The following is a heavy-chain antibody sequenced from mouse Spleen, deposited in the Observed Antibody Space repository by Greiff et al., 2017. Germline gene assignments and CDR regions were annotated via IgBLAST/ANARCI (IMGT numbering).Heavy chain of an antibody. CDR3: ARIYDYDSAWFAY. V-gene: IGHV1S132*01. CDR2: IFPGTGTT. CDR1: GYTFTSYW. D-gene: IGHD2-4*01. J-gene: IGHJ3*01. Sequence: QVQLKESGAELVKPGASVKLSCKTSGYTFTSYWIQWVKQRPGQGLGWIGEIFPGTGTTYYNEKFKGKATLTIDTSSSTAYMQLSSLTSEDSAVYFCARIYDYDSAWFAYWGQGTLVTVSA.